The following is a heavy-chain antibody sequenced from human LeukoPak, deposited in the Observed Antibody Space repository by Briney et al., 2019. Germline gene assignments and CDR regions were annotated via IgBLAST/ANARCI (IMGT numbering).Heavy chain of an antibody. Sequence: GGSLRLSCAASGFTFSSYWMSWVRQAPGKGLEWVSYISSSSSTIYYADSVKGRFTISRDNAKNSLYLQMNSLRAEDTAVYYCARDQAKVDYDFWSGTPGSDAFDIWGQGTMVTVSS. CDR2: ISSSSSTI. J-gene: IGHJ3*02. CDR1: GFTFSSYW. CDR3: ARDQAKVDYDFWSGTPGSDAFDI. V-gene: IGHV3-48*01. D-gene: IGHD3-3*01.